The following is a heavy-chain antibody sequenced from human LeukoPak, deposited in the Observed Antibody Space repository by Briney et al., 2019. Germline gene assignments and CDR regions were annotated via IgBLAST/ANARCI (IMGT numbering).Heavy chain of an antibody. J-gene: IGHJ4*02. V-gene: IGHV4-38-2*02. CDR2: IYHSGST. CDR3: ARVRYSSGWYAGD. CDR1: DYSISSGYY. D-gene: IGHD6-19*01. Sequence: SETLSLTCTVSDYSISSGYYWGWIRQPPGKGLEWIGSIYHSGSTYYNPSLKSRVTISVDTSKNQFSLKLSSVTAADTAVYYCARVRYSSGWYAGDWGQGTLVTVSS.